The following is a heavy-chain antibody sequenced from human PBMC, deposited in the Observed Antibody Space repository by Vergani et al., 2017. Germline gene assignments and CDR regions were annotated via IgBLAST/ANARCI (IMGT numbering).Heavy chain of an antibody. CDR2: ISYDGSNK. J-gene: IGHJ6*03. CDR1: GIPFSSYA. Sequence: QVQLVESGGGVVQPGRSLRLSCAASGIPFSSYAMHWVRQAPGKGLEWVAVISYDGSNKYYADSVKGRFTISRDNSKNTLYLQMNSLRAEDTAVYYCARDPREEYYYYYYMDVWGKGTTVTVSS. V-gene: IGHV3-30*04. CDR3: ARDPREEYYYYYYMDV.